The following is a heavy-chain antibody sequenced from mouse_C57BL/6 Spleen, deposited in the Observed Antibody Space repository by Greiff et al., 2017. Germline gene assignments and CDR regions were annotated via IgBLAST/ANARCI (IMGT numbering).Heavy chain of an antibody. CDR3: ARENDGSSPPAWFAY. Sequence: VQLQPSGAELVKPGASVTISCKASGYAFSSYWMNWVKQRPGKGLAWIGQIYPGDGDTNYNGKFTSKATLTADKSSSTAYMQRSSLTSEDSAVYFCARENDGSSPPAWFAYWGQGTLVTVAA. V-gene: IGHV1-80*01. CDR2: IYPGDGDT. J-gene: IGHJ3*01. D-gene: IGHD1-1*01. CDR1: GYAFSSYW.